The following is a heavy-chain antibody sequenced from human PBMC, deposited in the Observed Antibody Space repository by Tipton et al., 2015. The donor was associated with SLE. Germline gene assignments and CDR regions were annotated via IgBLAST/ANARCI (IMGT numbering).Heavy chain of an antibody. CDR2: INHSGNT. Sequence: TLSLTCAVYGGPFSGYYCSWIRLPPGKGLEWIGEINHSGNTSHTPSLQSRVTISVDTSKNQFPLELSSVTAADTAVSYCARHEWCRYTGSNRDRFDMWGQGTVVTVSS. D-gene: IGHD1-26*01. CDR3: ARHEWCRYTGSNRDRFDM. CDR1: GGPFSGYY. J-gene: IGHJ3*02. V-gene: IGHV4-34*01.